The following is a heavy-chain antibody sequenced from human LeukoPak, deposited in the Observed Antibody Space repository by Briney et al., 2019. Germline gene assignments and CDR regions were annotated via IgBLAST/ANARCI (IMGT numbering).Heavy chain of an antibody. CDR3: ARDTSGVPAAMVWWFDP. V-gene: IGHV4-30-4*01. CDR1: GGSISSGDYY. CDR2: MYYSGST. Sequence: PSQTLSLTCTVSGGSISSGDYYWSWIRQPPGKGLEWIGYMYYSGSTYYNPSLKSRVVISVDTSKNQFSLKLSSVTAADTAVYYCARDTSGVPAAMVWWFDPWGQGTLVTVSS. J-gene: IGHJ5*02. D-gene: IGHD2-2*01.